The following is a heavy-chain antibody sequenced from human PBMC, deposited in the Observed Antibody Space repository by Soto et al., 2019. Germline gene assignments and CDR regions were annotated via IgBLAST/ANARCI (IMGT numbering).Heavy chain of an antibody. CDR1: GGTFSSYA. Sequence: ASVKVSCKASGGTFSSYAISWVRQAPGQGLEWMGGIIPIFGTANYAQKFQGRVTITADESTSTAYMELSSLRSEDTAVYYCAIDRLVGATTWAAIFYYYGMDVWGQGTTVTVSS. V-gene: IGHV1-69*13. CDR2: IIPIFGTA. D-gene: IGHD1-26*01. J-gene: IGHJ6*02. CDR3: AIDRLVGATTWAAIFYYYGMDV.